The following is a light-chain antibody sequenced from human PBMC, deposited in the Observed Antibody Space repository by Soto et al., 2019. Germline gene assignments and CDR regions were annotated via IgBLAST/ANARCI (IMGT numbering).Light chain of an antibody. CDR2: YAS. J-gene: IGKJ2*01. CDR3: QQRSNLPLLYT. V-gene: IGKV3-11*01. Sequence: EIVLTQSPATLSLSPGERATLSCRASQSVSSYFAWYQQKPGQAPRLLIYYASNRATGIPARFSGSGSGTDFTLTISSLEPEDFAVYDCQQRSNLPLLYTFGQGTKLEIK. CDR1: QSVSSY.